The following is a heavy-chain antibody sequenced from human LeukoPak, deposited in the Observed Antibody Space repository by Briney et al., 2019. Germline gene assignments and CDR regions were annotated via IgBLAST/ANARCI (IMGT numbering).Heavy chain of an antibody. D-gene: IGHD4-23*01. CDR2: INHSGST. CDR3: ARGYYGGNLGRFDP. J-gene: IGHJ5*02. Sequence: ASETLSLTCTVSGGSISSYYWSWIRQPPGKGLEWIGEINHSGSTNYNPSLKSRVTISVDTSKNQFSLKLSSVTAADTAVYYCARGYYGGNLGRFDPWGQGTLVTVSS. CDR1: GGSISSYY. V-gene: IGHV4-34*01.